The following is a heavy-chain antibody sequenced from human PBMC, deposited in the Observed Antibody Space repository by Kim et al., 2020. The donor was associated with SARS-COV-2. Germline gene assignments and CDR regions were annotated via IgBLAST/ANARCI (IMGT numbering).Heavy chain of an antibody. CDR2: ISWNSGSI. D-gene: IGHD3-10*01. V-gene: IGHV3-9*01. CDR3: AKGGSVWFGELPHY. J-gene: IGHJ4*02. CDR1: GFTFDDYA. Sequence: GGSLRLSCAASGFTFDDYAMHWVRQAPGKGLEWVSGISWNSGSIGYADSVKGRFTISRDNAKNSLYLQMNSLRAEDTALYYCAKGGSVWFGELPHYWGQGTLVTVSS.